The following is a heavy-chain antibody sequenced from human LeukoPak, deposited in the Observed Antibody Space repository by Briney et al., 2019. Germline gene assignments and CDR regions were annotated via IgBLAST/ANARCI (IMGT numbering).Heavy chain of an antibody. CDR3: ARDRIAAAGGYFYGMDV. Sequence: PGGSLRLSCAASGSTFSRYWMNWVRQAPGKGLVWVSRINNDRSSTIYADSVKGRFTISRDNAKNTLYLQMNSLRAEDTAVYYCARDRIAAAGGYFYGMDVWGQGTTVTVSS. CDR2: INNDRSST. CDR1: GSTFSRYW. D-gene: IGHD6-13*01. V-gene: IGHV3-74*01. J-gene: IGHJ6*02.